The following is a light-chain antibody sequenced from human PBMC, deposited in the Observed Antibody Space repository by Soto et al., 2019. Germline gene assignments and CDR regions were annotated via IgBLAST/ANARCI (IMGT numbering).Light chain of an antibody. V-gene: IGLV1-44*01. CDR1: SSNIGSNT. J-gene: IGLJ2*01. Sequence: QSVLTQPPSASGTPGQRVTISCSGSSSNIGSNTVNWYQQLPGTAPKLLIYYNNHRPSGVPDRFSGSKSGTSASLAITGLQSEDEADYYCAAWDDSLNGVVFGGGTKVTVL. CDR3: AAWDDSLNGVV. CDR2: YNN.